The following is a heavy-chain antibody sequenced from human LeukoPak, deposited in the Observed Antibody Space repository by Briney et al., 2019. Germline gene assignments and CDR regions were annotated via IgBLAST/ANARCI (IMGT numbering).Heavy chain of an antibody. Sequence: RASVKVSCKASGYTFTSYYMHWVRQAPGQGLEWMGIINPSGGSTSYAQKFQGRVTMTRDMSTSTVCMELSSLRSEDTAVYYCARGGEPATYYYDSAFDYWGQGTLVTVSS. CDR3: ARGGEPATYYYDSAFDY. V-gene: IGHV1-46*01. CDR2: INPSGGST. CDR1: GYTFTSYY. J-gene: IGHJ4*02. D-gene: IGHD3-22*01.